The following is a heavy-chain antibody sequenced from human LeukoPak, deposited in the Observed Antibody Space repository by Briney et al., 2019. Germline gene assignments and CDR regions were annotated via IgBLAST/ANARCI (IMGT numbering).Heavy chain of an antibody. V-gene: IGHV5-51*01. D-gene: IGHD3-10*01. CDR2: IYPGDSDT. CDR1: GYSFTSYW. J-gene: IGHJ3*02. Sequence: GESLTISWTGSGYSFTSYWIGWVRQMPGKGLGWMGIIYPGDSDTRYSPSFQGQVTISADKSISPAYLQWSSLKASDTAMYYCARAVMVRGVINAFDIWGQGTMVTVSS. CDR3: ARAVMVRGVINAFDI.